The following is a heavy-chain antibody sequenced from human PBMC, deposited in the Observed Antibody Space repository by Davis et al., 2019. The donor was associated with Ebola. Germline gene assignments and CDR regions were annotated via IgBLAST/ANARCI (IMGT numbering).Heavy chain of an antibody. Sequence: PGGSLRLSCKGSGYTFTTYWNGWVRQMPGKGLEWMGIIYPGDSDTRYSPSFQGQVTISADKSISTAYLQWSSLKASDTAMYYCARRGGWSGAFLDYWGQGTLDTVSS. V-gene: IGHV5-51*01. CDR3: ARRGGWSGAFLDY. J-gene: IGHJ4*02. CDR1: GYTFTTYW. D-gene: IGHD3-3*02. CDR2: IYPGDSDT.